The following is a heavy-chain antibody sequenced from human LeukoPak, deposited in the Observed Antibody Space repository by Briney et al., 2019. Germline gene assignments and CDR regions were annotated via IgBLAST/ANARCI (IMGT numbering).Heavy chain of an antibody. CDR3: ARGNYDFWSGYFSDYYYMDV. CDR1: GGSISSYY. Sequence: KTSETLSLTCTVSGGSISSYYLSWIRQPPGKGLEWIGYIYYSGSTNYNPSLKSQVTISVDTSKNQFSLKLSSVTAADTAVYYCARGNYDFWSGYFSDYYYMDVWGKGTTVTVSS. J-gene: IGHJ6*03. CDR2: IYYSGST. D-gene: IGHD3-3*01. V-gene: IGHV4-59*01.